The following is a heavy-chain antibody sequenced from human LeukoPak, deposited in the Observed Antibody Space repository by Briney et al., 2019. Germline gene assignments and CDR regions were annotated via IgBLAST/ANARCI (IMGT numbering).Heavy chain of an antibody. J-gene: IGHJ5*02. V-gene: IGHV3-7*01. Sequence: GGSLRLSCAASGFTFSNAWMSWVHQAPGKGLEWVANIKEDGSAQYYVGSVKGRFTISRDNAKNSLNLQMNSLRAEDTAVYYCATSSNAPGNHWGQGTLVTVSS. D-gene: IGHD2-2*01. CDR2: IKEDGSAQ. CDR3: ATSSNAPGNH. CDR1: GFTFSNAW.